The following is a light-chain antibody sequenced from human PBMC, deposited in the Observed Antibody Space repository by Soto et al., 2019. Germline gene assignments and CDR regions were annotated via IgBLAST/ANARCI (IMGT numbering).Light chain of an antibody. CDR1: QSVGSY. Sequence: EIVMTQSPATLSVSLGDRATLSCRASQSVGSYLAWYQQKPGQAPRLLIYGASTMATGIPARFSGSGSETDFTLTISSLQSEDFAVYYCQQYDSWPPSYTFGQGTKLEI. CDR3: QQYDSWPPSYT. V-gene: IGKV3-15*01. J-gene: IGKJ2*01. CDR2: GAS.